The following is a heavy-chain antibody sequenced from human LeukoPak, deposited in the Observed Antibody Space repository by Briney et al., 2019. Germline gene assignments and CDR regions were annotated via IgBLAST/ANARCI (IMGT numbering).Heavy chain of an antibody. Sequence: SETLSLTCTDSGGSISSSSYYWGWIRQPPGKGLEWIGSIYYSGSTYYNPSLKSRVTISVDTSKNQFSLKLSSVTAADTAVYYCARGDSRGYYLFDYWGQGTLVTVSS. D-gene: IGHD3-22*01. CDR3: ARGDSRGYYLFDY. CDR1: GGSISSSSYY. CDR2: IYYSGST. V-gene: IGHV4-39*07. J-gene: IGHJ4*02.